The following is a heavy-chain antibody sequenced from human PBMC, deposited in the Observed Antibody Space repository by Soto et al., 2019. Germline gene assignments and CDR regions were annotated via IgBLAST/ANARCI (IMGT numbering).Heavy chain of an antibody. CDR1: GFIFSGYW. CDR2: INSDGSTT. Sequence: EVPLVESGGGLVQPGGSLRLSGAASGFIFSGYWMHWVRQAPGKGLGWVSRINSDGSTTSSADSVKGRFTISRDNAKNTMYLQMNSLIAEDTAVYYCARLLGGSGSFIDYWGQGTLVTVSS. J-gene: IGHJ4*02. D-gene: IGHD3-10*01. CDR3: ARLLGGSGSFIDY. V-gene: IGHV3-74*01.